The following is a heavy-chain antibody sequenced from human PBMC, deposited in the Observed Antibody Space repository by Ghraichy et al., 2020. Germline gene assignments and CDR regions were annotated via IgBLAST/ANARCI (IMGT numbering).Heavy chain of an antibody. D-gene: IGHD5-12*01. CDR3: AKNIVATGKNLYYYYGMDV. J-gene: IGHJ6*02. V-gene: IGHV3-7*01. Sequence: GGSLRLSCAASGFSFSGYWMSWVRQAPGKGLEWVASIKQDGSEKIYVDSVKGRFTISRDNDRNSLYLQMNSLRAEDTAMYYCAKNIVATGKNLYYYYGMDVWGQGTTVTVSS. CDR1: GFSFSGYW. CDR2: IKQDGSEK.